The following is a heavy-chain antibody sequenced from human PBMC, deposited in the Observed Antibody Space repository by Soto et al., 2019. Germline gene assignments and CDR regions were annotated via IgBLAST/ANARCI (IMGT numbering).Heavy chain of an antibody. CDR2: IGKVGDR. J-gene: IGHJ4*02. CDR1: GFTFSSYD. V-gene: IGHV3-13*01. D-gene: IGHD3-16*01. CDR3: TRGADGFDY. Sequence: EVQLVESGGDLVQPGGSLRLSCAASGFTFSSYDFHWVRQTTGKGLEWVSAIGKVGDRYYAGSVKGRFTISRDNAKNSLYLQMNSLRAGDTAVYYCTRGADGFDYWGQGTPVTVSS.